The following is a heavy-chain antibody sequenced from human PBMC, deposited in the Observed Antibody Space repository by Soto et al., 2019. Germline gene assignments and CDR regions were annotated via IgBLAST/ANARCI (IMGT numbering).Heavy chain of an antibody. CDR2: ISSSSSYI. CDR1: GFTFSSYS. D-gene: IGHD5-18*01. CDR3: ARDQPGYSYGYGLGY. Sequence: GGSLRLSCAASGFTFSSYSMNWVRQAPGKGLEWVSSISSSSSYIYYADSVKGRFTISRDNARNSLYLQMNSLRAEDTAVYYCARDQPGYSYGYGLGYWGQGTLVTAPQ. V-gene: IGHV3-21*01. J-gene: IGHJ4*02.